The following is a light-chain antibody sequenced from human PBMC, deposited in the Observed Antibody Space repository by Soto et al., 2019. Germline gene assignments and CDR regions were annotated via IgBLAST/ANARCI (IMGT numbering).Light chain of an antibody. Sequence: QSVLTQPASVSGSPGQSITISCTGTSSDVGSYNLVSWYQQHPGKAPKLMIYEGRRRPSGVSNRFSGSKSGNTASLTISGLQAEDEADYYCYSSAGSNTWVFGGGTKLTVL. CDR2: EGR. J-gene: IGLJ3*02. CDR1: SSDVGSYNL. V-gene: IGLV2-23*01. CDR3: YSSAGSNTWV.